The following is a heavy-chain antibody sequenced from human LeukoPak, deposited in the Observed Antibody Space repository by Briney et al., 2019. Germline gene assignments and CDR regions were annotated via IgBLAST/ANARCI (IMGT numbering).Heavy chain of an antibody. CDR2: ISAYNGNT. CDR1: GYTFTSYG. D-gene: IGHD3-3*01. V-gene: IGHV1-18*01. Sequence: APVKVSCKASGYTFTSYGISWVRQAPGQGLEWMGWISAYNGNTNYAQKLQGRVTMTTDTSTSTAYMELRSLRSDDTAVYYCAREERITIFGVVRKDGMDVWGQGTTVTVSS. J-gene: IGHJ6*02. CDR3: AREERITIFGVVRKDGMDV.